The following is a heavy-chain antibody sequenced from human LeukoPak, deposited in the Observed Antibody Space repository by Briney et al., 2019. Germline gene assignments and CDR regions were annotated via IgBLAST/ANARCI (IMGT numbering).Heavy chain of an antibody. V-gene: IGHV1-69*04. Sequence: SVKVSCKASGGTFSSYAISWVRQAPGQGLEWMGRIIPILGIANYAQKFQGRVTITADKSTSTAYMELSSLRSEDTAVYYCARIASYCGGDCHPTDDYWGQGTLVTVSS. D-gene: IGHD2-21*02. CDR2: IIPILGIA. J-gene: IGHJ4*02. CDR1: GGTFSSYA. CDR3: ARIASYCGGDCHPTDDY.